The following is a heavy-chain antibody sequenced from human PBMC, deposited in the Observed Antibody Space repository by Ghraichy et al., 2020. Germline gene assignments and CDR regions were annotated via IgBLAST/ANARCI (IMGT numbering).Heavy chain of an antibody. J-gene: IGHJ4*02. V-gene: IGHV5-51*01. CDR2: IYPGDSDT. D-gene: IGHD4-17*01. CDR1: GYSFTSYW. CDR3: ARQTTVTRGSPGGLL. Sequence: GESLNISCKGSGYSFTSYWIGWVRQMPGKGLEWMGIIYPGDSDTRYSPSFQGQVTISADKSISTAYLQWSSLKASDTAMYYCARQTTVTRGSPGGLLWGQGTLVTVSS.